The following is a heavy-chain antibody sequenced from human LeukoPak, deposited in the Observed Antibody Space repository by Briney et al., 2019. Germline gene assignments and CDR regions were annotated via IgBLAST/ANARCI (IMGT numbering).Heavy chain of an antibody. J-gene: IGHJ3*02. CDR3: GYGSGRNIAFDI. CDR2: IYYSGST. CDR1: GGSISSYY. D-gene: IGHD3-10*01. V-gene: IGHV4-59*06. Sequence: SETLSLTCTVSGGSISSYYWSWIRQPPGKGLEWIGYIYYSGSTYYNPSLKSRVTISVDTSKNQFSLKLSSVTAADTAVYYCGYGSGRNIAFDIWGQGTMVTVSS.